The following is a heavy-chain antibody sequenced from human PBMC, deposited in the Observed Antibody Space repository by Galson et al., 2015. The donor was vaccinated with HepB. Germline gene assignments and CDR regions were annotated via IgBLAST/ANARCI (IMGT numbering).Heavy chain of an antibody. CDR2: ISGSSSTI. CDR3: SRDRFYYYYNMDV. V-gene: IGHV3-48*02. Sequence: SLRLSCAASGFSFSGYSMNWVRQAPGKGLEWISYISGSSSTIFYADSVKGRFTISRDDAKNSLYLQMNSLRDEDTAVYYCSRDRFYYYYNMDVWGQGTTVTVSS. CDR1: GFSFSGYS. J-gene: IGHJ6*02.